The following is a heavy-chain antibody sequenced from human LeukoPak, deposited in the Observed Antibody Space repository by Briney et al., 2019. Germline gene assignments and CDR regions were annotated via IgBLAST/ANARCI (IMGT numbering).Heavy chain of an antibody. V-gene: IGHV4-31*03. CDR3: ARSSYYYDSSYAFDI. CDR2: IYYSGST. Sequence: SQTLSLTCTVSGGSISSGGYYWSWTRQHPGKGLEWIGYIYYSGSTYYNPSLKSRVTISVDTSKNQFSLKLSSVTAADTAVYYCARSSYYYDSSYAFDIWGQGTMVTVSS. J-gene: IGHJ3*02. D-gene: IGHD3-22*01. CDR1: GGSISSGGYY.